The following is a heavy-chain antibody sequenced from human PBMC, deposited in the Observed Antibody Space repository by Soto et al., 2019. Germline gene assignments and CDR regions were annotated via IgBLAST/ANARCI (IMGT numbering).Heavy chain of an antibody. J-gene: IGHJ6*02. CDR1: GFTFDNYG. Sequence: PGGSLRLSCAASGFTFDNYGMSWVRQAPGKGLEWVSGINWNGGSTGYADSVKGRLTISRDNAKNSLYLQMNSLRAEDTALYYCARAQNYYYYFGMDVWGQGTTVTVSS. V-gene: IGHV3-20*04. CDR3: ARAQNYYYYFGMDV. CDR2: INWNGGST.